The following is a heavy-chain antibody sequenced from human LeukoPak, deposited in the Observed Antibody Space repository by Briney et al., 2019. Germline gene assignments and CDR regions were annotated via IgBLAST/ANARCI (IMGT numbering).Heavy chain of an antibody. CDR1: GFTFDDYA. CDR3: AKDSVESGYDVNAFDI. J-gene: IGHJ3*02. D-gene: IGHD5-12*01. Sequence: GGSLRLSCAASGFTFDDYAMHWVRQAPGKGLEWVSGISWNSGSIGYADSVKGRFTISRDNSKNTLYLQMNSLRAEDTAVYYCAKDSVESGYDVNAFDIWGQGTMVTVSS. CDR2: ISWNSGSI. V-gene: IGHV3-9*01.